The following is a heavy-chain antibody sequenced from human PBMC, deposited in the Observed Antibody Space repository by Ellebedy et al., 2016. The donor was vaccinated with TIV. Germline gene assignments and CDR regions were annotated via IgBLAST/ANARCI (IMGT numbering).Heavy chain of an antibody. CDR3: ARDRGYFDYFDY. V-gene: IGHV3-30*04. CDR1: GFTFSSYA. J-gene: IGHJ4*02. CDR2: ISYDGSNK. D-gene: IGHD3-9*01. Sequence: PGGSLRLSCAASGFTFSSYAMHWVRQAQGKGLEWVAVISYDGSNKYYAESVKGRFTISRDNSKNTLYLQMNSLRAEDTAVYYCARDRGYFDYFDYWGQGTLVTVSS.